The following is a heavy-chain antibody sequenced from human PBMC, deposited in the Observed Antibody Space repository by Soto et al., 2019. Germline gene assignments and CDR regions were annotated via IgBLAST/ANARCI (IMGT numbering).Heavy chain of an antibody. Sequence: QLQLQESGPGLVKPSETLSLTCNVSGGSISSSSYYWGWFRQPPGKGLVWVGSIYYRGSTYNNPSLKSRVTISVDTSKNQFSLKLSSVTAADTAVYYCARRALLNWFDPRGQGTLVTVSS. CDR1: GGSISSSSYY. CDR2: IYYRGST. J-gene: IGHJ5*02. V-gene: IGHV4-39*01. CDR3: ARRALLNWFDP.